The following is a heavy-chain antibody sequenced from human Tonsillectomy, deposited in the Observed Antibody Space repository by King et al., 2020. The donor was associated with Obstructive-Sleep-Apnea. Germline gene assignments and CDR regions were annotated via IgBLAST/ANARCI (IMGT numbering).Heavy chain of an antibody. D-gene: IGHD3-22*01. V-gene: IGHV3-30-3*01. Sequence: QLVQSGGGVVHPGTSLRLSCSASGISFSTYRIHWVRQASGKGLEWVAVISPAGSEKYCADSVKGRFTISRDNAKNTLYLQMNSLRVDDTAVYYCARPDSSVWSFPFGHWGRGTLVTVSS. CDR3: ARPDSSVWSFPFGH. CDR1: GISFSTYR. J-gene: IGHJ4*02. CDR2: ISPAGSEK.